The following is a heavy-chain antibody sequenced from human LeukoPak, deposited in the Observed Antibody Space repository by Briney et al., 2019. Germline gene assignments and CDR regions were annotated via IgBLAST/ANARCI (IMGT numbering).Heavy chain of an antibody. CDR2: INHSGST. CDR1: GGSFSGYY. J-gene: IGHJ4*02. V-gene: IGHV4-34*01. CDR3: ARVYYDSSGYYWLDY. Sequence: SETLSLTCAVYGGSFSGYYWSWIRQPPGKGLEWIGEINHSGSTNYNPSLKSRVTISVDTSKNQFSLKPSSVTVADTAVYYCARVYYDSSGYYWLDYWGQGTLVTVSS. D-gene: IGHD3-22*01.